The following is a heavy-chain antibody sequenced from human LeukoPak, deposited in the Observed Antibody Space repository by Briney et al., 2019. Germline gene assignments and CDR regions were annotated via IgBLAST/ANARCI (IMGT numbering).Heavy chain of an antibody. D-gene: IGHD3-10*01. CDR1: GYTFSSYS. V-gene: IGHV3-48*01. J-gene: IGHJ6*03. CDR2: IGTSSTTI. Sequence: GGSLRLSCAASGYTFSSYSMNWVRQAPGKGLEWVSNIGTSSTTIYYADSVKGRFTISRDNAKNSLYLQMNSLRADDTAVYYCARFAAGGYYYYYMDVWGKGTTVTLSS. CDR3: ARFAAGGYYYYYMDV.